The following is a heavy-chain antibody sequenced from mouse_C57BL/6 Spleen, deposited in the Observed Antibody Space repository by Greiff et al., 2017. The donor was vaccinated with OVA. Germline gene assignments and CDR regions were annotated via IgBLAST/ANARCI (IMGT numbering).Heavy chain of an antibody. CDR1: GYTFTSYW. J-gene: IGHJ2*01. CDR3: ANGRYFDY. D-gene: IGHD4-1*01. V-gene: IGHV1-69*01. CDR2: IDPSDSYT. Sequence: QVQLQQPGAELVMPGASVKLSCKASGYTFTSYWMHWVKQRPGQGLEWIGEIDPSDSYTNYNQKFKGKSTLTVDKSSSTAYMQLSSLTSEDSAVYYCANGRYFDYWGQGTTLTVSS.